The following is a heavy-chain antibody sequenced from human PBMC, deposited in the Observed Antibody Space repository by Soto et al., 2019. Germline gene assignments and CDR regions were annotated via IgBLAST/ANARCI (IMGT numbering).Heavy chain of an antibody. Sequence: GGSLRLSCAASGFTFSSYAMHWVRQAPGKGLEWVAVISYDGSNKYYADSVKGRFTISRDNSKNTLYLQMNSLRAEDTAVYYCARKRGYCSGGSCYPLSFWGQGTLVTVSS. J-gene: IGHJ4*02. CDR3: ARKRGYCSGGSCYPLSF. D-gene: IGHD2-15*01. CDR2: ISYDGSNK. V-gene: IGHV3-30-3*01. CDR1: GFTFSSYA.